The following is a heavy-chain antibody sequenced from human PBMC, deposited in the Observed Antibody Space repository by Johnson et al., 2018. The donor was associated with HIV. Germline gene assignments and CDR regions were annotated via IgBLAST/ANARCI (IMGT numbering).Heavy chain of an antibody. CDR3: ARPGDTTMVSAFDI. D-gene: IGHD5-18*01. CDR1: GFIFSSYA. CDR2: ISFDGSNT. J-gene: IGHJ3*02. V-gene: IGHV3-30-3*01. Sequence: QVQLVESGGDVVQPGRSLRLSCAASGFIFSSYAMHWVRRAPGKGLEWVAVISFDGSNTYYADSVKGRFTISRDNSKNTLYLQMTSLRAEDTAVYYCARPGDTTMVSAFDIWGQGTMVTISS.